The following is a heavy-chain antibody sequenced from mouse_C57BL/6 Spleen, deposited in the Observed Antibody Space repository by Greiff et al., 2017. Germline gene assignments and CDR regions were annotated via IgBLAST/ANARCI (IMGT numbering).Heavy chain of an antibody. J-gene: IGHJ2*01. CDR3: ARRGDGYSWDY. V-gene: IGHV1-50*01. Sequence: VQLQQPGAELVKPGASVKLSCKASGYTFTSYWMQWVKQRPGQGLEWIGEIDPSDSYTNYNQKFKGKATLTVDTSSSTAYMQLSSLTSEDSAVYYCARRGDGYSWDYWGQGTTLTGSS. D-gene: IGHD2-3*01. CDR1: GYTFTSYW. CDR2: IDPSDSYT.